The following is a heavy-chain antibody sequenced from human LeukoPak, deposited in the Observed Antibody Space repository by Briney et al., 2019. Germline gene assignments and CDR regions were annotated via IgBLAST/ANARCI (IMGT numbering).Heavy chain of an antibody. CDR2: IYFSGST. Sequence: ASETLSLTCTVSGGSISSYYWSWIRQPPGKGLEWIGYIYFSGSTNYNPSLKTQVTISVDTSKTQFSLKLRSVTAADTAVYYCARPGDYYYMDVWGKGTTVTVSS. V-gene: IGHV4-59*01. CDR1: GGSISSYY. CDR3: ARPGDYYYMDV. J-gene: IGHJ6*03. D-gene: IGHD3-10*01.